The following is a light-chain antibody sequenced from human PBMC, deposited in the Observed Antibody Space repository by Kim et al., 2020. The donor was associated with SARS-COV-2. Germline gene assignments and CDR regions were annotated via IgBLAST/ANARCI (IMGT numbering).Light chain of an antibody. Sequence: SVSPGERATLSCRASQSVGNNLAWYQPKPGQTPRLLIFGASTRATGVPARFSGSGSGTDFTLSISRLQSEDVAVYYCQQYNKLWAFGPGTKVDIK. CDR3: QQYNKLWA. V-gene: IGKV3-15*01. J-gene: IGKJ1*01. CDR1: QSVGNN. CDR2: GAS.